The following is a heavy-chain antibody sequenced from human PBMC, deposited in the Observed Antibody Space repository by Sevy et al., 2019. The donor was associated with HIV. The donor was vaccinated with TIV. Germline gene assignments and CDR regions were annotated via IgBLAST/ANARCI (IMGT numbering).Heavy chain of an antibody. CDR2: IKRDGSEK. V-gene: IGHV3-7*03. J-gene: IGHJ6*02. CDR1: GFTFSNYW. Sequence: GESLKISCAASGFTFSNYWMSWVRQAPGKGLEWVANIKRDGSEKYYVDSVKGRFTISRDNAKNSLYLQMNSLRAEDTAVYYCARDCSSASSLWGMDVWGQGTTVTVSS. D-gene: IGHD2-2*01. CDR3: ARDCSSASSLWGMDV.